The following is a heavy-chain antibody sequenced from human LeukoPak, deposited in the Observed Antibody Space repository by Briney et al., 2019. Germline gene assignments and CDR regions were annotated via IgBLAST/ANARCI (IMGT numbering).Heavy chain of an antibody. CDR1: GGSISSSSYY. Sequence: SETLSLTCTVSGGSISSSSYYWGWIRQPPGKGLEWIGSIYYSGSTYYNPSLKSRVTISVDTSKNQFSLKLGSVTAADTAVYYCARHGNWFDPWGQGTLVTVSS. CDR2: IYYSGST. J-gene: IGHJ5*02. CDR3: ARHGNWFDP. V-gene: IGHV4-39*01.